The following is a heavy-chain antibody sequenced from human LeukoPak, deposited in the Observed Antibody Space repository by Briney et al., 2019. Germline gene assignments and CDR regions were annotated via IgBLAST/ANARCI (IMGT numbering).Heavy chain of an antibody. CDR2: ISGSGGST. D-gene: IGHD3-3*01. J-gene: IGHJ3*02. CDR3: AKDQGITIFGVVWDAFDI. CDR1: GFTFSSYA. Sequence: PGGSLRLSCAASGFTFSSYAMSWVRQAPGKGLEWVSAISGSGGSTYYADSVKGRFTISRDNSKNTLYLQMNSLRAEDTAVYYCAKDQGITIFGVVWDAFDIWGQGTMVTVSS. V-gene: IGHV3-23*01.